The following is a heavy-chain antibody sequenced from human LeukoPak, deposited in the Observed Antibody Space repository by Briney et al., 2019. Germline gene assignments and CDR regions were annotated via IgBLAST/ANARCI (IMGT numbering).Heavy chain of an antibody. CDR3: ARSTVTRDWYFDL. CDR1: GGSISRNNYY. D-gene: IGHD4-17*01. Sequence: SETLSLTCSVSGGSISRNNYYWGWIRQPPGEGLEWIGTIYSSGSTYYNPSLKSRVTISIDTSKNQFSLKLSSVTAADTAVYYCARSTVTRDWYFDLWGRGTLVTVSS. CDR2: IYSSGST. J-gene: IGHJ2*01. V-gene: IGHV4-39*07.